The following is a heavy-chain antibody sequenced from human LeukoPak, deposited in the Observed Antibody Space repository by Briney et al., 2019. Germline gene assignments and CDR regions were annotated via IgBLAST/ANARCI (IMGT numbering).Heavy chain of an antibody. J-gene: IGHJ3*02. D-gene: IGHD3-22*01. Sequence: GGSLRLSCAASGFTFSSYAMSWVRQAPGKGLEWVSAISGSGGSTYYADSVKGRFTISRDNSKNTLYLQMNSLRAEDTAVYYCAKFCHSSGYYGAHDAFDIWGQGTMVTVSS. CDR1: GFTFSSYA. V-gene: IGHV3-23*01. CDR3: AKFCHSSGYYGAHDAFDI. CDR2: ISGSGGST.